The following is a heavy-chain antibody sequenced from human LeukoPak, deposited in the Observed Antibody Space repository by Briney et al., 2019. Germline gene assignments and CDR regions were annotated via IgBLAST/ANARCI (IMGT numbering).Heavy chain of an antibody. Sequence: GESLKISCKHSEYSFPNYCIGWVRQMPGKGLEWMGIIYPDDSDTRYSPSFQGQVTISADKSISTAYLQWSSLKASDTAMYYCARWSGEWELPSRYYFDYWGQGTLVTVSS. CDR2: IYPDDSDT. D-gene: IGHD1-26*01. CDR1: EYSFPNYC. J-gene: IGHJ4*02. V-gene: IGHV5-51*01. CDR3: ARWSGEWELPSRYYFDY.